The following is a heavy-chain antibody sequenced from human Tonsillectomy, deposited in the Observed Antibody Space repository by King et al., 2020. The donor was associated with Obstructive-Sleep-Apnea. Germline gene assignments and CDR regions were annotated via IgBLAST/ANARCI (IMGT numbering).Heavy chain of an antibody. CDR2: IYPGDFDS. D-gene: IGHD3-22*01. CDR3: AGRLRQYYYDSSGYYGDAFDI. Sequence: VQLVESGAEVKKPGESLEISCKGSGYSFVTYWIGWVRQMPGKGLEWMGIIYPGDFDSRYSPSFQGQVTISADKSISTAYLQWSSLQASDTAVYYCAGRLRQYYYDSSGYYGDAFDIWGQGTMVTVSS. V-gene: IGHV5-51*01. CDR1: GYSFVTYW. J-gene: IGHJ3*02.